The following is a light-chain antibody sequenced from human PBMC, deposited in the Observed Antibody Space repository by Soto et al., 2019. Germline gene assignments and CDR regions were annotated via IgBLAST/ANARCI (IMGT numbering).Light chain of an antibody. CDR1: QSISNY. J-gene: IGKJ1*01. CDR2: AAS. Sequence: DIQMTQSPSSLSASVGDRVAITCRASQSISNYLDWYQVKPGKPPKLLIYAASSLRSGVPSRFSGSGSGTDFTLTISSLQAEDFATYYCHQNYNVPPWTFGQGTKVDIK. V-gene: IGKV1-39*01. CDR3: HQNYNVPPWT.